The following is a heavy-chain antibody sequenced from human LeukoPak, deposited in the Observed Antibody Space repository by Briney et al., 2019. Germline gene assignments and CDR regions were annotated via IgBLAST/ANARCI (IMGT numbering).Heavy chain of an antibody. CDR1: GFTFNSYA. J-gene: IGHJ5*02. D-gene: IGHD3-22*01. CDR3: AKGVVDYYDSSGYYPSDL. V-gene: IGHV3-23*01. Sequence: PGGSLRLSCAGFGFTFNSYAMTWVRQAPGKELKWVSGISGSGGTTYYADSVEGRFTISRDNFNNTLYLQMNSMRVEDTALYFCAKGVVDYYDSSGYYPSDLWGQGTLVTVSS. CDR2: ISGSGGTT.